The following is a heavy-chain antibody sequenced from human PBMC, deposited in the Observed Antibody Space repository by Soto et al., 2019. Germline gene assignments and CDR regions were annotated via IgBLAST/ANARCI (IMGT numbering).Heavy chain of an antibody. Sequence: XETLSLTCTVSGGSISSYYWSWMRQPAGKGLEWIGRIYTSGSTNYNPSLKSRVTMSVDTPKNQFSLKLSSVTAADTAVYYCARDRGSYASDYWGQGTLVTVSS. V-gene: IGHV4-4*07. D-gene: IGHD1-26*01. CDR2: IYTSGST. CDR3: ARDRGSYASDY. J-gene: IGHJ4*02. CDR1: GGSISSYY.